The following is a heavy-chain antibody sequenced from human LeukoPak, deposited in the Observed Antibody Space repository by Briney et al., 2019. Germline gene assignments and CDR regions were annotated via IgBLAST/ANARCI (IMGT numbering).Heavy chain of an antibody. CDR1: GFTFDDYA. CDR3: AKALEISMIVSPDAFDI. D-gene: IGHD3-22*01. Sequence: GGPLRLSCAASGFTFDDYAMHWVRQVPGKGLEWVSGISWNSGSIDYADSVKGRFTISRDNAKNSLYLQMISLRAEDTALYYCAKALEISMIVSPDAFDIWGQGTMVTVSS. CDR2: ISWNSGSI. V-gene: IGHV3-9*01. J-gene: IGHJ3*02.